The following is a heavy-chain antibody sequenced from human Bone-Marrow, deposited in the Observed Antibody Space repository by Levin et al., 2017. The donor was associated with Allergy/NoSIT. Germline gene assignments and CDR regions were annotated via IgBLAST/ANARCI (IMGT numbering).Heavy chain of an antibody. CDR2: IIPISGTA. D-gene: IGHD3-10*01. CDR3: ATFFYYYGSGNYVYYNGLDV. J-gene: IGHJ6*02. V-gene: IGHV1-69*13. CDR1: GDTFSSYG. Sequence: PEASVKVSCKASGDTFSSYGVSWVRQAPGQGLEWRGGIIPISGTANYAQKLQGRVAISADESTSTAYMELSSLRSEDTAVHYCATFFYYYGSGNYVYYNGLDVWGQGTTVTVSS.